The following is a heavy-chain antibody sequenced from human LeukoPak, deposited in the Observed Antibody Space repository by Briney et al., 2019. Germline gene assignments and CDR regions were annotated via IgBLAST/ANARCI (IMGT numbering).Heavy chain of an antibody. CDR1: GFTFSSYA. CDR2: ISGSGGST. Sequence: GGSLRLSCAASGFTFSSYAMSWVRQAPGKGLEWVSAISGSGGSTYYADSVKGRFTISRDNSKNTLYLQMNSLRAKDTAVYYCAPTITMVRGVIDTPSWGQGTLVTVSS. J-gene: IGHJ5*02. D-gene: IGHD3-10*01. V-gene: IGHV3-23*01. CDR3: APTITMVRGVIDTPS.